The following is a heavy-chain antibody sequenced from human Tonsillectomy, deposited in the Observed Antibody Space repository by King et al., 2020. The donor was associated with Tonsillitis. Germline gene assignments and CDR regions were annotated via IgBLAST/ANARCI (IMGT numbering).Heavy chain of an antibody. CDR2: IHQSGST. D-gene: IGHD5-12*01. V-gene: IGHV4-38-2*02. J-gene: IGHJ4*02. CDR3: ARDSGDIVAPVFEY. CDR1: DYSISSGYY. Sequence: VQLQESGPGLVKPSETLSLTCAVSDYSISSGYYWGWIRQPPGKGLEWIGSIHQSGSTYYNPSLKSRVTISVDTSKNQFSLKVTSVTAADTAVYYCARDSGDIVAPVFEYWGQGTLVTVSS.